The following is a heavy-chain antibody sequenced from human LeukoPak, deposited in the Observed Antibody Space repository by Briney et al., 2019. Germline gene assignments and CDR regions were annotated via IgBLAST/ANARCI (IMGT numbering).Heavy chain of an antibody. J-gene: IGHJ5*02. CDR3: ARDMWQQFDWFDP. CDR1: GYTFTAYY. D-gene: IGHD6-13*01. Sequence: ASVKVSCKASGYTFTAYYMHWVRQAPGQVLEWMGWINPNTGDTNYAQRFQGRVTMTRDTSISTAYMDLSRLRSDDTAVYYCARDMWQQFDWFDPWGQGTLVTVSS. V-gene: IGHV1-2*02. CDR2: INPNTGDT.